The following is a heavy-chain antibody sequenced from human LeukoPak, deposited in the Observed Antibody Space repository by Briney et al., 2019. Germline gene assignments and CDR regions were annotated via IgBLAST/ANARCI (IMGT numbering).Heavy chain of an antibody. CDR2: ISGDGGST. J-gene: IGHJ4*02. CDR1: GLTFDDYA. CDR3: ARESERSGWYDY. Sequence: GGSLRLSCAASGLTFDDYAMHWVRQAPGKGLEWVSLISGDGGSTFYADSVKGRFTISRDNSKNSLYLQMSSLRSEDTALYYCARESERSGWYDYWGQGTLVTVSS. D-gene: IGHD6-19*01. V-gene: IGHV3-43*02.